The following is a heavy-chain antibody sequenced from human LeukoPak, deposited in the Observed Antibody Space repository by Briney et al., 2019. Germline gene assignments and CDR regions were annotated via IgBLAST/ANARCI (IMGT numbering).Heavy chain of an antibody. CDR2: ISSSGSTI. V-gene: IGHV3-48*04. CDR1: GFTFTNYW. Sequence: PGGSLRLSCAASGFTFTNYWMSWVRQAPGKGLEWVSYISSSGSTIYYADSVKGRFTISRDNAKNSLYLQMNSLRAEDTAVYYCARAYSETCGLGYYYMDVWGKGTTVTISS. D-gene: IGHD5-12*01. J-gene: IGHJ6*03. CDR3: ARAYSETCGLGYYYMDV.